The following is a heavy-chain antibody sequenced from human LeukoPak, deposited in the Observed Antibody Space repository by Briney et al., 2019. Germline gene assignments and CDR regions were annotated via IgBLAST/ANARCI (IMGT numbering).Heavy chain of an antibody. D-gene: IGHD3-10*01. CDR1: GCTFTSYA. CDR2: INPIFGTA. V-gene: IGHV1-69*13. CDR3: ARAQYYYGSENWFDP. Sequence: SVKVSCKASGCTFTSYAISWVRQAPGQGLEWMGGINPIFGTANYAQKFQGRVTITADESTSTAYMELSSLRSEDTAVYYCARAQYYYGSENWFDPWGQGTLVAVSS. J-gene: IGHJ5*02.